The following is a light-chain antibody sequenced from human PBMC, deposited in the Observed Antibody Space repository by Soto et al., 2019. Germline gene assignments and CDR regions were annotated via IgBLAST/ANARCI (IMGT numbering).Light chain of an antibody. J-gene: IGLJ7*01. CDR3: SSYTSSSTLV. CDR1: SSDVGSYNL. Sequence: QSALTQPASVSGSPGQSITISCIGTSSDVGSYNLVSWYQQHPGKAPKVLIYEVSERPSGVSNRFSGSKSGNTASLTISGLQAEDEADYYCSSYTSSSTLVFGTGTQLTVL. V-gene: IGLV2-14*02. CDR2: EVS.